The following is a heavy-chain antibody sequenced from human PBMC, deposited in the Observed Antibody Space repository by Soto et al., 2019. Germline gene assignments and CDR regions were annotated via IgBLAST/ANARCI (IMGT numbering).Heavy chain of an antibody. D-gene: IGHD4-17*01. CDR1: GFTFSSYA. Sequence: LGGSLRLSCAASGFTFSSYAMSWVRQAPGKGLERVSAISGSGGSTYYADSVKGRFTISRDNSKNTLYLQMNSLRAEDTAVYYCAKDHYGEDPGRDYFDYWGQGTLVTVSS. V-gene: IGHV3-23*01. CDR2: ISGSGGST. CDR3: AKDHYGEDPGRDYFDY. J-gene: IGHJ4*02.